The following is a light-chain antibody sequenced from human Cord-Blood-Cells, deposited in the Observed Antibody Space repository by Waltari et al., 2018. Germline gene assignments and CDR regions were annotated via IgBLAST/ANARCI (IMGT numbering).Light chain of an antibody. CDR1: SSTIGAGYD. Sequence: QSVLTQPPSVSGAPGQRVTISCTGRSSTIGAGYDVHWYQQPPGTAPKLLIYGNSNRPSGVPDRCAGSKSGTSASLAITGLQAEDEADYYCQSYDSILSGSVFGGGTKLTVL. V-gene: IGLV1-40*01. J-gene: IGLJ2*01. CDR3: QSYDSILSGSV. CDR2: GNS.